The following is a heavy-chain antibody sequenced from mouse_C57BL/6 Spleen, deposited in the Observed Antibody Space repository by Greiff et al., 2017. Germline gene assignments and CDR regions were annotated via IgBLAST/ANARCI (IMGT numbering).Heavy chain of an antibody. CDR3: ARSGSRAFYFDY. V-gene: IGHV1-69*01. D-gene: IGHD3-1*01. CDR2: IDPSDSYT. Sequence: QVQLQQPGAELVMPGASVKLSCKASGYTFTSYWMHWVKQRPGQGLEWIGEIDPSDSYTNYNQKFKGKSTLTVDKSSSTAYMQLSSLTSEDSAVYYCARSGSRAFYFDYWGQGTTLTVSS. CDR1: GYTFTSYW. J-gene: IGHJ2*01.